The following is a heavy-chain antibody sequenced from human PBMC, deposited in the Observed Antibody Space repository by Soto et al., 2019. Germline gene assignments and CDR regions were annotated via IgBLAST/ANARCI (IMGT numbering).Heavy chain of an antibody. CDR1: GYTFTSYG. CDR3: ARDSELLCFGEGPLYFDY. J-gene: IGHJ4*02. Sequence: QVQLVQSGAEVKKPGASVKVSCKASGYTFTSYGISWVRQAPGQGLEWMGWISAYNGNTNYAQKLQGRVTMTTDTSTRTAYRERRSRRSDDTAVYYWARDSELLCFGEGPLYFDYWGQGTLVTVSS. D-gene: IGHD3-10*01. CDR2: ISAYNGNT. V-gene: IGHV1-18*04.